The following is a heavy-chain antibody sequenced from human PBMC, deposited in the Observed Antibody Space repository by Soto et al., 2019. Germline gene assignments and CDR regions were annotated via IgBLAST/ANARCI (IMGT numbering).Heavy chain of an antibody. CDR1: GFTFDDYA. V-gene: IGHV3-9*01. Sequence: GGSLRLSCVASGFTFDDYAMYWVRQAPGKGLEWVSGISWNSGNIGYADSVKGRFTISRDTAKNSLYLQMNSLRVEDTALYYCAKGACSGGSCYSNSWGQGTMVTVSS. CDR2: ISWNSGNI. CDR3: AKGACSGGSCYSNS. J-gene: IGHJ3*01. D-gene: IGHD2-15*01.